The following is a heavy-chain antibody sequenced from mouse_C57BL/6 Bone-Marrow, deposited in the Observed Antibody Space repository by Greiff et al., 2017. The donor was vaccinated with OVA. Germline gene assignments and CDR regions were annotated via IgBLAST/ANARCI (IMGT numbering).Heavy chain of an antibody. J-gene: IGHJ3*01. V-gene: IGHV1-72*01. CDR2: IVPNSGGT. CDR1: GYTFTSYW. D-gene: IGHD2-1*01. CDR3: ARHYYGNYGFAY. Sequence: QVQLQQPGAELVKPGASVKLSCKASGYTFTSYWMHWVKQRPGRGLEWIGRIVPNSGGTKYNEKFKSKATLTVDKPSSTAYMQLSSLTSEDSAVYYCARHYYGNYGFAYWGQGTLVTVSA.